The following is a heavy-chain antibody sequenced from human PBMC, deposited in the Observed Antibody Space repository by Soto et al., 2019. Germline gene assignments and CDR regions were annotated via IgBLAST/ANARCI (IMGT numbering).Heavy chain of an antibody. Sequence: EVQLLESGGGLVQPGGSLRLSCAASGCTFSSYAMSWVRQAPGKGLEWVSAISGSGGSTYYADSVKGRFTISRDNSKNTLYLQMNSLRAEDTAVYYCAKPRGDYYYYGMDVWGQGTTVTVSS. CDR1: GCTFSSYA. CDR2: ISGSGGST. CDR3: AKPRGDYYYYGMDV. V-gene: IGHV3-23*01. J-gene: IGHJ6*02. D-gene: IGHD3-10*01.